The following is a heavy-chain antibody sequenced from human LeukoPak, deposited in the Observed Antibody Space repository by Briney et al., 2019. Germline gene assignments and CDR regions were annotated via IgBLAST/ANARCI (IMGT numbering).Heavy chain of an antibody. D-gene: IGHD3-22*01. V-gene: IGHV4-59*01. CDR1: GGSISSYY. Sequence: PSETLSVTCTVSGGSISSYYWSWIRQPPGKGLEWIGYIYYRGSTNYNPSLKSRVTISVDTSKNQFSLKLSSVTAADTAVYYCAGTTLDYYDSSGSYAFDIWGQGTMVTVSS. CDR2: IYYRGST. CDR3: AGTTLDYYDSSGSYAFDI. J-gene: IGHJ3*02.